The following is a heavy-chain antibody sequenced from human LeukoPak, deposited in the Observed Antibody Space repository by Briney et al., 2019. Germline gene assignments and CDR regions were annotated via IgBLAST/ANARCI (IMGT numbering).Heavy chain of an antibody. Sequence: PSETLSLTCSVSGGSISSSSYYWGWIRQPPGKGLEWIGHMYYSGNTYYNPSLKSRVNISVDKSKNQFSLRVTSVTAADTAVYYCASKQGGYGAYVVYWGQGTLVTVSS. CDR1: GGSISSSSYY. D-gene: IGHD4-17*01. CDR2: MYYSGNT. CDR3: ASKQGGYGAYVVY. V-gene: IGHV4-39*07. J-gene: IGHJ4*02.